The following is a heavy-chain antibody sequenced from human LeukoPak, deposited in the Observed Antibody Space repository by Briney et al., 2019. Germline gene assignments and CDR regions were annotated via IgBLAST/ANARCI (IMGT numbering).Heavy chain of an antibody. CDR1: VGSISISSHY. CDR2: VSN. D-gene: IGHD5-18*01. CDR3: AKAGYSYGIISYFDS. J-gene: IGHJ4*02. V-gene: IGHV4-39*01. Sequence: KPSETLSLTCTFSVGSISISSHYWGWIRQPPGKGLEWIGVSNYYNPSLKDRVTISRTTSKNQFTLTVNSVTAADTAIYYCAKAGYSYGIISYFDSWGQGTLVTVSS.